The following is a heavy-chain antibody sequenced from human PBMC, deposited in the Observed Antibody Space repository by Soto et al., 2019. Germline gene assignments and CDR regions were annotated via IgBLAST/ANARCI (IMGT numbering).Heavy chain of an antibody. CDR2: ISAYNGNT. J-gene: IGHJ4*02. D-gene: IGHD2-2*02. V-gene: IGHV1-18*01. Sequence: ASVKVSCKASGYTFTSYGISWVRQAPGQGLEWMGWISAYNGNTNYAQKLQGRVTMTTDTSTSTAYMELRRLRSDDTAVYYCARVEESSSYTVCVDYWGQGISVAVSS. CDR1: GYTFTSYG. CDR3: ARVEESSSYTVCVDY.